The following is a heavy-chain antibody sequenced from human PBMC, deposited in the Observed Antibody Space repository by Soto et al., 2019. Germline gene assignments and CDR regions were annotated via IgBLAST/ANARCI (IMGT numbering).Heavy chain of an antibody. CDR3: ASSSWYWFDP. V-gene: IGHV4-34*01. Sequence: SETLSLTCAVYGGSFSGYYWSWIRQPPGKGLEWIGEINHSGSTNYNPSLKSRVTISVDTSKNQFSLKLSSVTAADTAVYYCASSSWYWFDPWGQGTMVTVYS. CDR2: INHSGST. J-gene: IGHJ5*02. D-gene: IGHD6-13*01. CDR1: GGSFSGYY.